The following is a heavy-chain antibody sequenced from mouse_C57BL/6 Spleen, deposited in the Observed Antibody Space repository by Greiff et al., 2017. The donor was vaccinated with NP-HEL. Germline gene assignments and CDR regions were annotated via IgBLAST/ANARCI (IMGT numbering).Heavy chain of an antibody. J-gene: IGHJ2*01. D-gene: IGHD2-4*01. Sequence: VQLQQSGAELVRPGASVTLSCKASGYTFTDYEMHWVKQTPVHGLEWIGAIDPETGGTAYNQKFKGKAILTADKSSSTAYMELRSLTSEDSAVYYCTRSGGLRRPYFDYWGQGTTLTVSS. V-gene: IGHV1-15*01. CDR2: IDPETGGT. CDR1: GYTFTDYE. CDR3: TRSGGLRRPYFDY.